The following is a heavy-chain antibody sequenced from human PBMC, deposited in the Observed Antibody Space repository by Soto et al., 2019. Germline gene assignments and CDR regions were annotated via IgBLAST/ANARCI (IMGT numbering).Heavy chain of an antibody. D-gene: IGHD1-26*01. CDR2: ITGSGDNT. CDR3: AKGLGSGSYAASDS. CDR1: GFTFGSYA. Sequence: EVQLLESGGGLVQPGGSLRLSCAASGFTFGSYALSWVRQAPGKGLEWVSAITGSGDNTYYADSVKGRFTISRDNSKNTLSLQMNSLRAEDTAVFYCAKGLGSGSYAASDSWGQGTLVTVSS. V-gene: IGHV3-23*01. J-gene: IGHJ5*01.